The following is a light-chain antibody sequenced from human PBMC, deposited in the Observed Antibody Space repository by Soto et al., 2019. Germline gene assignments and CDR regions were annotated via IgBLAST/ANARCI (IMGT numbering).Light chain of an antibody. CDR2: KDS. CDR3: QSADSGGTVV. J-gene: IGLJ2*01. Sequence: SYELRQPPSVSVSPGQTARITCSGDALPKQYSYWYQQKPGQAPVLVIYKDSERPSGIPERFSGSSSGTTVTLTISGVQAEDEADYHCQSADSGGTVVFGGGTKLTVL. CDR1: ALPKQY. V-gene: IGLV3-25*03.